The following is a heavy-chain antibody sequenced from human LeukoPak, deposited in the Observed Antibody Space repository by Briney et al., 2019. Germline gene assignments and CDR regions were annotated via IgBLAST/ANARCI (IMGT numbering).Heavy chain of an antibody. V-gene: IGHV1-2*02. Sequence: ASVKVSCKASGYTFTGYYMHWVRQAPGQGLEWMGWINPNSGGTNYAQKFQGRVTMTRDTSISIAYMELSRLRSDDTAVYYCARGKDYDILTGYLAGYYYYYYMDVWGKGTTVTVSS. CDR1: GYTFTGYY. D-gene: IGHD3-9*01. CDR2: INPNSGGT. J-gene: IGHJ6*03. CDR3: ARGKDYDILTGYLAGYYYYYYMDV.